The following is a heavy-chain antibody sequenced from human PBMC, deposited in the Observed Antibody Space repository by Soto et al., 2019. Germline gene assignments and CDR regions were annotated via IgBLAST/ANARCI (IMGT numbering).Heavy chain of an antibody. J-gene: IGHJ4*02. CDR2: INHSGST. CDR1: GGSFSGYY. V-gene: IGHV4-34*01. CDR3: ARAAPRYRSGGSCYSGRDY. Sequence: QVQLQQWGAGLLKPSETLSLTCAVYGGSFSGYYWSWIRQPPGKGLEWIGEINHSGSTNYNPSLKSRVTISVDTSKNQFSLKLSSVTAADTAVYYCARAAPRYRSGGSCYSGRDYWAQGTLVTVSS. D-gene: IGHD2-15*01.